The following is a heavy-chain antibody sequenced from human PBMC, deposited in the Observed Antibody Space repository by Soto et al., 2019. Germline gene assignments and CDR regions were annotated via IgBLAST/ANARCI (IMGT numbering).Heavy chain of an antibody. CDR2: IYATGSA. V-gene: IGHV4-4*07. Sequence: SETLSLTCTVSGGSMATYYWSWIRQPAGKGLEWIGRIYATGSANYNPSLKSRVTLSVDTSKNQFSLKVNSVTAADTAIYYCARDIQSELYPWGQGTLVTVSS. J-gene: IGHJ5*02. CDR1: GGSMATYY. D-gene: IGHD5-18*01. CDR3: ARDIQSELYP.